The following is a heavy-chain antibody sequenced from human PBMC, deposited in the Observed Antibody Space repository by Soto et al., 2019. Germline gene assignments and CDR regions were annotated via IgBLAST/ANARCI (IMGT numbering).Heavy chain of an antibody. D-gene: IGHD3-22*01. Sequence: QVQLQESGPGLVKPSWTMSLTCAVSGGSITNTDCWTWVRQPPGMGLEWVGDISLSGNTNYNPSLEGRAAISQDTSRNQSSLILNSVNAADTAGYYCASRGSSGPFWCQGTLVTVSS. J-gene: IGHJ4*02. V-gene: IGHV4-4*02. CDR2: ISLSGNT. CDR1: GGSITNTDC. CDR3: ASRGSSGPF.